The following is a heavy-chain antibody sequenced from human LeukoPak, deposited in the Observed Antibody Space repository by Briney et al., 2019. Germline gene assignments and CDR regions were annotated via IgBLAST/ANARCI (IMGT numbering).Heavy chain of an antibody. CDR2: ISYDGSNK. V-gene: IGHV3-30-3*01. Sequence: GGSLRLSCPPPGFTFSTYVRHWFGQAQAKGLDWLAVISYDGSNKYYADSVKGRFTISRDNSKNTLYLQMNSLRAEDTAVYYCARVALRGIAAAPADYWGQGTLVTVSS. D-gene: IGHD6-13*01. J-gene: IGHJ4*02. CDR1: GFTFSTYV. CDR3: ARVALRGIAAAPADY.